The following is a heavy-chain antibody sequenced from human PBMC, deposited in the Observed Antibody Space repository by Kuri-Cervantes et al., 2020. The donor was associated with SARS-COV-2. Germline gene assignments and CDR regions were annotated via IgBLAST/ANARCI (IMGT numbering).Heavy chain of an antibody. CDR3: AKEAAAGEVHFDY. CDR1: GFTFSSYA. V-gene: IGHV3-23*01. J-gene: IGHJ4*02. D-gene: IGHD6-13*01. CDR2: ISGSGGST. Sequence: GESLKISCAASGFTFSSYAMSWVRQAPGKGLEWVSAISGSGGSTYYADSVKVRFTISRDNSKNTLYLQMNSLRAEDTAVYYCAKEAAAGEVHFDYWGQGTLVTVSS.